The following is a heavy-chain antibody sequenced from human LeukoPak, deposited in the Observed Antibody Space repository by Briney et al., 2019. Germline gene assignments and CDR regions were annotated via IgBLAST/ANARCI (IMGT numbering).Heavy chain of an antibody. J-gene: IGHJ6*03. V-gene: IGHV3-7*01. CDR1: GFTSSSYW. D-gene: IGHD6-13*01. Sequence: GGSLRLSCAASGFTSSSYWMSWVRQAPGKGLEWVANIKQDGSEKYYVDSVKGRFTISRDNAKNSLYLQMNSLRAEDTAVYYCARERVGIAAAGAYYYYYMDVWGKGTTVTVSS. CDR3: ARERVGIAAAGAYYYYYMDV. CDR2: IKQDGSEK.